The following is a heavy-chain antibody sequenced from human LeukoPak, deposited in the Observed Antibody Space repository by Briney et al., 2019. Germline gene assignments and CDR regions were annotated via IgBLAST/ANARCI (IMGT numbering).Heavy chain of an antibody. CDR2: IYPGDSDT. V-gene: IGHV5-51*01. CDR1: EYSFTSYW. Sequence: PGESLKISCKGSEYSFTSYWIGWVRQMPGKGLEWMGIIYPGDSDTRYSPSFQGQVTISADKSISTAYLQWSSLKASDTAMYYCARGLVEDYGPSYYFDYWGQGTLVTVSS. J-gene: IGHJ4*02. D-gene: IGHD4-17*01. CDR3: ARGLVEDYGPSYYFDY.